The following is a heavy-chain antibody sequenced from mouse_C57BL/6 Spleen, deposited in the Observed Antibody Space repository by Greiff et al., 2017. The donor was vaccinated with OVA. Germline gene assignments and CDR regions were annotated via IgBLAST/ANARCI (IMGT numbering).Heavy chain of an antibody. Sequence: EVQLQQSGAELVRPGSSVKMSCKTSGYTFTSYGINWVKQRPGQGLEWIGYIYIGNGYTEYNEKFKGKATLTSDTSSSTAYMQLSSLTSEDSAIYFCARCPITTALASGYFDYWGQGTALTVSS. J-gene: IGHJ2*01. V-gene: IGHV1-58*01. D-gene: IGHD1-2*01. CDR3: ARCPITTALASGYFDY. CDR1: GYTFTSYG. CDR2: IYIGNGYT.